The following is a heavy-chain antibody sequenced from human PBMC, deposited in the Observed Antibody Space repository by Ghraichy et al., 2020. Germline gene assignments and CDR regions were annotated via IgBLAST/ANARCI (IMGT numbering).Heavy chain of an antibody. CDR3: ARDGLSWFGEVYDY. CDR1: GFPFSISG. J-gene: IGHJ4*02. Sequence: WGSLRLSCAGSGFPFSISGMNWVRQAPGRGLEWISYISGSSSSIYYADSVKGRFTISRDNANNLVYLQMNSLRADDTALYYCARDGLSWFGEVYDYWGQGTLVSVSS. D-gene: IGHD3-10*01. V-gene: IGHV3-48*04. CDR2: ISGSSSSI.